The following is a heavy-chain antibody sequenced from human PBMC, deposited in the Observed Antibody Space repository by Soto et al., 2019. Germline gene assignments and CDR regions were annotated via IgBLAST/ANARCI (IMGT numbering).Heavy chain of an antibody. CDR3: SRWEMEAGDYYYGLDV. CDR2: LYSSGIT. Sequence: EVQLVEAGGGLIQPGGSLRLSCAASGLTVSSSYMSWVRQAPGKGLEWVSVLYSSGITYYADSVMGRFTISRDNSKNTLYLQMDNLRAEDTAVYYCSRWEMEAGDYYYGLDVWGQGTTVTVSS. CDR1: GLTVSSSY. D-gene: IGHD1-26*01. V-gene: IGHV3-53*01. J-gene: IGHJ6*02.